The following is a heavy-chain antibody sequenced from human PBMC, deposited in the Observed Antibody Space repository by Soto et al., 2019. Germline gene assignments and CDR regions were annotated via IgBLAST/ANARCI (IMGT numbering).Heavy chain of an antibody. CDR3: ARSLLDEYSSSWRSAYYGMDV. J-gene: IGHJ6*02. CDR1: GFTFSAYY. CDR2: INPNSGGT. V-gene: IGHV1-2*02. Sequence: QVQLVQSGAEVKKPGASVKVSCKASGFTFSAYYIYWVRQAPGQGLEWIGWINPNSGGTNNGQKFKGRVTMTRDTSTSTVYMELSALISDDTAVYYCARSLLDEYSSSWRSAYYGMDVWGQGTTVTVSS. D-gene: IGHD6-13*01.